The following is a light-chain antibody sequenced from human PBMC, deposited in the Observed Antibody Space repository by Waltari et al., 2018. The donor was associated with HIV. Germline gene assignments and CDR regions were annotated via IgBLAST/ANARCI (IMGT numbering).Light chain of an antibody. J-gene: IGLJ3*02. CDR3: ATWDNSLSIGV. CDR2: DTY. V-gene: IGLV1-51*01. CDR1: SSDIGSYS. Sequence: QSVLTQPPSVSAAPGQKVTISCSGSSSDIGSYSVSWYQQFPGTAPRRLIFDTYKRPSGIPDRFSASKSGTSATLDITGLQTGDEADYYCATWDNSLSIGVFGGGIKLTVL.